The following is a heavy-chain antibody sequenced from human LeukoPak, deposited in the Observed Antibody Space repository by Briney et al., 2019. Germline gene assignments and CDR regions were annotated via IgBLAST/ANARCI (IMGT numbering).Heavy chain of an antibody. CDR2: ISGSGGST. J-gene: IGHJ4*02. V-gene: IGHV3-23*01. D-gene: IGHD1-26*01. CDR3: AKDLGEGIVGATVGLN. CDR1: GFTFSSYG. Sequence: GGSLRLSCAASGFTFSSYGMSWVRQALGKGLEWVSAISGSGGSTYYADSVKGRFTISRDNSKNTLYLQMNSLRAEDTAVYYCAKDLGEGIVGATVGLNWGQGTLVTVSS.